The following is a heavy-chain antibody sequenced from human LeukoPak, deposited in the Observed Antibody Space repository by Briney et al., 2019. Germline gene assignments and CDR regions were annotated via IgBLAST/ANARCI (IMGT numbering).Heavy chain of an antibody. CDR1: GGSFSGYY. V-gene: IGHV4-34*01. CDR2: IYHSGST. J-gene: IGHJ6*03. Sequence: SETLSLTCAVNGGSFSGYYWTLLRQPPGKGLEWIGEIYHSGSTNYNPSLKSRLTLSVDTSKNQFSLKLSSVTAADTAVYYCARSSRHSTARNYDYYMDVWGKGTTVAVAS. CDR3: ARSSRHSTARNYDYYMDV. D-gene: IGHD1-7*01.